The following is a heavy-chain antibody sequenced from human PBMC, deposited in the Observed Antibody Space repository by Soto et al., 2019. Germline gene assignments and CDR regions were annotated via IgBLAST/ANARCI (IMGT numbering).Heavy chain of an antibody. CDR3: TTLVVVAATEAFDI. CDR1: GFTFSNAW. CDR2: IKSKTDGGTT. Sequence: PGGSLRLSCAASGFTFSNAWMSWVRQAPGEGLGWVGRIKSKTDGGTTDYAAPVKGRFTISRDDSKNTLYLQMNSLKTEDTAVYYCTTLVVVAATEAFDIWGQGTMVTVSS. J-gene: IGHJ3*02. V-gene: IGHV3-15*01. D-gene: IGHD2-15*01.